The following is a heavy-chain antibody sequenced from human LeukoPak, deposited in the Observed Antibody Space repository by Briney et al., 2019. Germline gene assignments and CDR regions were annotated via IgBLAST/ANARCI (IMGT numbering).Heavy chain of an antibody. V-gene: IGHV3-33*01. CDR2: MWYDGSSR. D-gene: IGHD4-17*01. Sequence: GGSLRLSCAASGFTFSSYGMHWVRQAPGKGLEWVAVMWYDGSSRYYAESVKGRFTISRDNSKNTLYLQMNSLRGDDTAVYYCARGNGDTVYYPVGVWGQGTTVTVSS. J-gene: IGHJ6*02. CDR1: GFTFSSYG. CDR3: ARGNGDTVYYPVGV.